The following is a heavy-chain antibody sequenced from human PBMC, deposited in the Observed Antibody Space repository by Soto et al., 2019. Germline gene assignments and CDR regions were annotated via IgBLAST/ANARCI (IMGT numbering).Heavy chain of an antibody. V-gene: IGHV1-3*01. CDR2: INAGNGNT. D-gene: IGHD1-20*01. Sequence: ASVKVSCKTSGINYNTYAIHWVRQAPGQGLEWMGWINAGNGNTKYSQKFQGRVTITRDTSASTAYMELSSLRSEDTAVYYCARGITLPTPLDYWGQGTLVTVSS. CDR1: GINYNTYA. J-gene: IGHJ4*02. CDR3: ARGITLPTPLDY.